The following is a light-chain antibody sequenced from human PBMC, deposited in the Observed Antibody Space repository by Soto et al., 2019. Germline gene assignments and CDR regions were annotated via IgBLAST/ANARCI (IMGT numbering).Light chain of an antibody. CDR2: WAS. CDR3: QQYYSTPPT. J-gene: IGKJ1*01. V-gene: IGKV4-1*01. Sequence: DIVMTQSPDSLAVSLGERATINCKSSQSVLYSSINKNYLAWYQQKPGQPPKLLIYWASTRESGVPDRVSGSGSGTDFTLTITSLQAEDVAVYYCQQYYSTPPTFGQGTKVEIK. CDR1: QSVLYSSINKNY.